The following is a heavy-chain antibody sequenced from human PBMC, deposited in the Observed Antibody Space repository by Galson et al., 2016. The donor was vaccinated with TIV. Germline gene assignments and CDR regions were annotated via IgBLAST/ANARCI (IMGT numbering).Heavy chain of an antibody. V-gene: IGHV1-24*01. Sequence: SVKVSCKVSGDSLSDLSMHRVRQAPGKGLEWMGGFDPEQHKKIYAQTLQGRVTLTEDTSTDTAFLELSSLSFEDTAVYYCASVAWFPGLSLNNWGQGTLVIVSS. D-gene: IGHD2/OR15-2a*01. CDR1: GDSLSDLS. J-gene: IGHJ4*02. CDR3: ASVAWFPGLSLNN. CDR2: FDPEQHKK.